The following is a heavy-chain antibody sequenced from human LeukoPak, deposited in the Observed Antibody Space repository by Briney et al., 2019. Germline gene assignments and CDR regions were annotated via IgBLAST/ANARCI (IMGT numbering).Heavy chain of an antibody. V-gene: IGHV3-66*01. CDR3: ARAAYSSGPDY. Sequence: GGSLRLSCAASGFIVSDNYMSCVRQGPGKGLEWVSVIYSGGNTYYADSVKGRFTISRDNAKNSLYLQVNSLRDEDTAMYFCARAAYSSGPDYWGQGTLVTVSS. CDR1: GFIVSDNY. D-gene: IGHD6-19*01. CDR2: IYSGGNT. J-gene: IGHJ4*02.